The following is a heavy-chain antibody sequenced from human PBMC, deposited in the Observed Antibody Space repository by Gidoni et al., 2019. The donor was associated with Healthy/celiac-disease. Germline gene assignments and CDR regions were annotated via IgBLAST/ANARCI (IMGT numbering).Heavy chain of an antibody. D-gene: IGHD7-27*01. CDR2: FDPEDGET. V-gene: IGHV1-24*01. J-gene: IGHJ6*02. Sequence: LEWMGGFDPEDGETIYAQKFQDRVTMTEDTSTDTAYMELSSLRSEDTAVYYCATDVILGNKDVWGQGTTVTVSS. CDR3: ATDVILGNKDV.